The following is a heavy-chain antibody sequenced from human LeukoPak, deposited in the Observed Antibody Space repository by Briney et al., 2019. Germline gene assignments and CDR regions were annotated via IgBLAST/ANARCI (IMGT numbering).Heavy chain of an antibody. D-gene: IGHD2-21*02. J-gene: IGHJ6*04. CDR2: IYTSGST. CDR1: GGSISSYY. V-gene: IGHV4-4*07. Sequence: SETLSLTCTVSGGSISSYYWSWIRQPAGKGLEWIGRIYTSGSTNYNPSLKSRVTMSVDTSKNQFSLKLSSVTAADTAVCYCARDGGYCGGDCFVDVWGKGTTVTVSS. CDR3: ARDGGYCGGDCFVDV.